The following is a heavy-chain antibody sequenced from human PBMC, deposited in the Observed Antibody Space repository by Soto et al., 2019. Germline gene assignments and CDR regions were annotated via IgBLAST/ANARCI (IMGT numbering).Heavy chain of an antibody. V-gene: IGHV3-23*01. CDR3: AKEVRYFDWLTTNYYYYMDV. CDR2: ISGSGGST. D-gene: IGHD3-9*01. Sequence: GGSLRLSCAASGFTFSSYAMSWVRQAPGKGLEWVSAISGSGGSTYYADSVKGRFTISRDNSKNTLYLQMNSLRAEDTAVYYCAKEVRYFDWLTTNYYYYMDVWGKGTTVTVS. J-gene: IGHJ6*03. CDR1: GFTFSSYA.